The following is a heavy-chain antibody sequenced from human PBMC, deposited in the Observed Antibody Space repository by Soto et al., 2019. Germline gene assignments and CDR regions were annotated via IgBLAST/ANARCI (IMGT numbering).Heavy chain of an antibody. CDR1: GGSISRGGYY. CDR2: IFYSGTT. CDR3: ARSVDP. V-gene: IGHV4-31*03. Sequence: QVQLQESGPGLVKPSQTLSLPCTVSGGSISRGGYYWNWIRQHPGKGLEWIGYIFYSGTTYYNPSLKSRVTISEDTTKNQFSLKLSSVTAADTAVYYCARSVDPWGQGTLVTVSS. J-gene: IGHJ5*02.